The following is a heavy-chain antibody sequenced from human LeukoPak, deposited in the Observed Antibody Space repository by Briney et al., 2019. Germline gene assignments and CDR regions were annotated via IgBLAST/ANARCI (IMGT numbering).Heavy chain of an antibody. J-gene: IGHJ4*02. CDR3: ARDRSGYEYLDL. Sequence: PGESLRLSCVASGFTVNSHHMSWVRQAPGKGLEWVSIAYSGGNTFYAESVKGRFTIFRDNTNTLYLQMNSLTVEDTAVYYCARDRSGYEYLDLWGQGTLLTVSS. V-gene: IGHV3-66*01. CDR2: AYSGGNT. CDR1: GFTVNSHH. D-gene: IGHD5-12*01.